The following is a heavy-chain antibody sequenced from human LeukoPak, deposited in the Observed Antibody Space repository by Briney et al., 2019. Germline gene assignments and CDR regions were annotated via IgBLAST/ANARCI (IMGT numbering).Heavy chain of an antibody. J-gene: IGHJ6*02. Sequence: GGSLRLPCAASGFTFSSYWMSWVRQAPGKGLEWVANINQDGSEKYYVDSVKGRFTISRDNAKNSVYLQMNSLRVEDTAVYYCAKEYQLRGMDVWGLGTTVTVSS. CDR2: INQDGSEK. V-gene: IGHV3-7*03. CDR1: GFTFSSYW. D-gene: IGHD2-2*01. CDR3: AKEYQLRGMDV.